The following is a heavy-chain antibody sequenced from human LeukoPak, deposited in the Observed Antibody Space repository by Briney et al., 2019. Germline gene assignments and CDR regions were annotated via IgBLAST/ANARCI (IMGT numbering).Heavy chain of an antibody. J-gene: IGHJ3*02. CDR1: GYTFTGYY. CDR3: ARDYLIMDAFDI. V-gene: IGHV1-2*02. D-gene: IGHD2-8*01. Sequence: ASVKVSCKASGYTFTGYYIHWVRQAPGQGLEWMGWINPNSGGTNYAQKFQGRVTMTRDTSISTTYMELSRLRSDDTAVYYCARDYLIMDAFDIWGQGTMVTVSS. CDR2: INPNSGGT.